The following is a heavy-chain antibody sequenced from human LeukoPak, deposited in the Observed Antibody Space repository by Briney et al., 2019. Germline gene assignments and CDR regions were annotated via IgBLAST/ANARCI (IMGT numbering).Heavy chain of an antibody. CDR3: ASPTVAGTPYFDY. D-gene: IGHD6-19*01. V-gene: IGHV3-30*04. CDR2: ISYDGSNK. CDR1: GFTFSSYA. J-gene: IGHJ4*02. Sequence: GGSLRLSCAASGFTFSSYAMHWVRQAPGKGLEWVAVISYDGSNKYYADSVKGRFTISRDNSKNTPYLQMNSLRAEDTAVYYCASPTVAGTPYFDYWGQGTLVTVSS.